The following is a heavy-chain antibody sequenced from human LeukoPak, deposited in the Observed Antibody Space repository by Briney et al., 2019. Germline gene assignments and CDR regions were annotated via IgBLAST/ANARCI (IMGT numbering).Heavy chain of an antibody. CDR3: AREMNYYDSSGCDY. V-gene: IGHV3-23*01. D-gene: IGHD3-22*01. CDR2: ISGSGDRT. J-gene: IGHJ4*02. Sequence: GGSLRLSCAASGITASSYAMTWVRRAPGKGLEWVSTISGSGDRTLYADSVKGRFTISRDNFKNTLYLQMNSLRAEDTAVYYCAREMNYYDSSGCDYWGQGTLVTVSS. CDR1: GITASSYA.